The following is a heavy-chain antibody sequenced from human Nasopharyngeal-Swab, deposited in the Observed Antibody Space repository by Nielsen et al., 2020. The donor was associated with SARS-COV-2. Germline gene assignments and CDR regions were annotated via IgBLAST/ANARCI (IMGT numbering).Heavy chain of an antibody. CDR2: ISYDGSNK. CDR1: GFTFSSYG. J-gene: IGHJ4*02. D-gene: IGHD6-19*01. Sequence: GGSLRLSCAASGFTFSSYGMHWVRQAPGKGLEWVAVISYDGSNKYYADSVKGRFTISSDNSKNTLYLQMNSLRAEDTAVYYCAKLGIAVAGSNYWGQGTLVTVSS. V-gene: IGHV3-30*18. CDR3: AKLGIAVAGSNY.